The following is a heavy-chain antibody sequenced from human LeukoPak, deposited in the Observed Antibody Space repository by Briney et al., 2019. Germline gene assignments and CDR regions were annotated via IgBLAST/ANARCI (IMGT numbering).Heavy chain of an antibody. CDR1: GFTFSRFW. D-gene: IGHD6-13*01. V-gene: IGHV3-7*01. CDR3: ASGYSSSHYYYYYMDV. J-gene: IGHJ6*03. Sequence: SGGSLRLSCAASGFTFSRFWMSWVRQAPGKGLEWVANIKQDGTEKYYLDSVKGRFTISRDNTKNSLYLQMNSLRAEDTAVYYCASGYSSSHYYYYYMDVWGKGTTVTISS. CDR2: IKQDGTEK.